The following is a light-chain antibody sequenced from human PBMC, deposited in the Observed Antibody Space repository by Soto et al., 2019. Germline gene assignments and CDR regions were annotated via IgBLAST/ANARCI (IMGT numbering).Light chain of an antibody. CDR3: QSYDSLGGPWV. Sequence: QSVLTQPPSVSGAPGQRVTISCAGSSSNIGAGYDVHWYQQLPGTAPKLLIYGNLNRPSGVPDRFSGSKSGTSASLAITGLQAEDEADYYCQSYDSLGGPWVFGGGTKLTVL. V-gene: IGLV1-40*01. CDR2: GNL. J-gene: IGLJ3*02. CDR1: SSNIGAGYD.